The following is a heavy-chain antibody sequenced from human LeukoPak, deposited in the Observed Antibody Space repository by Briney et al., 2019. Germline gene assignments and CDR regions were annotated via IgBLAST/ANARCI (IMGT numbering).Heavy chain of an antibody. CDR1: GGSINSYY. J-gene: IGHJ6*03. V-gene: IGHV4-59*08. Sequence: SETLSLTCTVSGGSINSYYWRWIRQPPGKGLVWMGYIYYSGSITYNPSLKSRVTISVDTSKNDFSLKLSSVTAADTAVYYCARHLRLHMDVWGKGTTVTVSS. CDR3: ARHLRLHMDV. CDR2: IYYSGSI. D-gene: IGHD3-9*01.